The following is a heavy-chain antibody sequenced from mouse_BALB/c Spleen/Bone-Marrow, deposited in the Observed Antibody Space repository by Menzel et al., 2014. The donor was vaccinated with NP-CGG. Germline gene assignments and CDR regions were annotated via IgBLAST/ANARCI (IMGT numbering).Heavy chain of an antibody. CDR3: ARVYGWYFDV. Sequence: EVQRVGSGGGLVQPGGSLKLSCVASGFTFSSYGMSLVRQTPDKSLELVATIINNGGSTYYPDSVKGQFNISRDNAKNTLYLQMNGLKSEDTAMYYCARVYGWYFDVWGEGTTVTVTS. D-gene: IGHD1-1*01. CDR2: IINNGGST. CDR1: GFTFSSYG. J-gene: IGHJ1*01. V-gene: IGHV5-6-3*01.